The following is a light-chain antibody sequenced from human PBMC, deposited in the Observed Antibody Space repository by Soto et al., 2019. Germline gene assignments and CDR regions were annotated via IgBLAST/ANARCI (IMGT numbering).Light chain of an antibody. J-gene: IGLJ1*01. Sequence: QSALTQPASVSGSPGQSITISCTGTSSNVGSYNLVSWYQQHPGQAPKLMIYEGSKRPSGVSNRFSGSKSGNTASLTISGLQAEDEADYYCCSYAGSSTDVFGTGTKLTVL. V-gene: IGLV2-23*01. CDR3: CSYAGSSTDV. CDR1: SSNVGSYNL. CDR2: EGS.